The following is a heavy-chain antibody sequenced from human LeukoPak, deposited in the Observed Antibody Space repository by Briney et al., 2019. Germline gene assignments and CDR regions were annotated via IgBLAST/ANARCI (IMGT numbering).Heavy chain of an antibody. Sequence: ASVKVSCKASGYTFTSYYMHWVRQAPGQGLEWMGWISAYNGNTNYAQKLQGRVTMTTDTSTSTAYMELRSLRSDDTAVYYCARSAMVRGNGMDVWGQGTTVTVSS. CDR1: GYTFTSYY. CDR3: ARSAMVRGNGMDV. CDR2: ISAYNGNT. V-gene: IGHV1-18*04. D-gene: IGHD3-10*01. J-gene: IGHJ6*02.